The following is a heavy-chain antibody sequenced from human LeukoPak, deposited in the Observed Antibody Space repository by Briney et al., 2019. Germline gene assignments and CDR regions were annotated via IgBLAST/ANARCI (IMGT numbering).Heavy chain of an antibody. Sequence: SETLSLTCAVSGGSISSGDYSWSWIRQPPGKGLEWIGYIYYTGTTYYNPSLKSRVTISADTSENQFSLKLTSVTAADTAVYYCARVGRVMATADAFDIWGQGTMVTVSS. CDR3: ARVGRVMATADAFDI. V-gene: IGHV4-30-4*07. CDR1: GGSISSGDYS. J-gene: IGHJ3*02. D-gene: IGHD5-24*01. CDR2: IYYTGTT.